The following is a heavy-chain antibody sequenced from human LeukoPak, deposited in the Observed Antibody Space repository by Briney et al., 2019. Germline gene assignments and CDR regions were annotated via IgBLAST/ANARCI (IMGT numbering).Heavy chain of an antibody. CDR2: IKSDGTTT. CDR1: GFTFSSYW. J-gene: IGHJ4*02. Sequence: GGSLRLSCEASGFTFSSYWMHWVCQAPGKGLVWVSRIKSDGTTTDYADSVKGRFTISRDNAKNTLYLQMNSLRVEDTAVYYCARNWGPDYWGQGTLVTVSS. CDR3: ARNWGPDY. D-gene: IGHD7-27*01. V-gene: IGHV3-74*01.